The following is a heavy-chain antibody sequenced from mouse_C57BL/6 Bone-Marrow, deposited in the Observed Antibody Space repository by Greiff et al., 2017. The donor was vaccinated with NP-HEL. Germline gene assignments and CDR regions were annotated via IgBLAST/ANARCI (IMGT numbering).Heavy chain of an antibody. D-gene: IGHD1-1*01. J-gene: IGHJ2*01. Sequence: QVQLQQPGAELVKPGASVKLSCKASGYTFTSYWMHWVKQRPGQGLEWIGMIHPNSGSTNYNEKFKSKATLTVDKSSSTAYMQLSSLTSEDSAVDYCARWGTTVVPDYWGQGTTLTVSS. CDR3: ARWGTTVVPDY. CDR2: IHPNSGST. V-gene: IGHV1-64*01. CDR1: GYTFTSYW.